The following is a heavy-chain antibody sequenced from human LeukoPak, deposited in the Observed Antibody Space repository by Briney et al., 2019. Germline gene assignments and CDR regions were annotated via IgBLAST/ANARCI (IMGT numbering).Heavy chain of an antibody. J-gene: IGHJ4*02. Sequence: GESLKISCKGFGYTFTSYWIGWVRQMPGKGLEWMGIIYPGDSDTRYNPSFQGQVTISADKSISTAYLQWSSLKASDTAMYYCGRRGDYNSFDYWGQGTLVTVSS. V-gene: IGHV5-51*01. CDR2: IYPGDSDT. CDR3: GRRGDYNSFDY. D-gene: IGHD4-17*01. CDR1: GYTFTSYW.